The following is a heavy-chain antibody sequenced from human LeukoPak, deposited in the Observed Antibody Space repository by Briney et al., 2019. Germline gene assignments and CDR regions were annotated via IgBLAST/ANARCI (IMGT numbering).Heavy chain of an antibody. D-gene: IGHD2-15*01. V-gene: IGHV1-18*01. CDR3: ARDSLDCSGGSCYSGEYFQD. Sequence: ASVKVSCKASGYTFTTYGISWVRQAPGQGLEWIGWISAYNGNTNYAQKFQGRVTMTRDTSTSTAYMELRSLRSDDTAVYYCARDSLDCSGGSCYSGEYFQDWGQGTLVTVSS. CDR2: ISAYNGNT. CDR1: GYTFTTYG. J-gene: IGHJ1*01.